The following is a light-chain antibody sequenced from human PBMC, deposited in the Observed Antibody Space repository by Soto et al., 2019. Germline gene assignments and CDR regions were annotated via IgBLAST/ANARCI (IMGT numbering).Light chain of an antibody. CDR3: QQAYSFPIT. CDR2: DAS. CDR1: QSISSW. Sequence: DIQMTQSPSTLSASVGDRVTITCRASQSISSWLAWYQQKPGKAPKLLIYDASSLESGVPSRFSGSGSGTDFTLSINSLQPEDFATYYCQQAYSFPITVGQGTRLEIK. V-gene: IGKV1-5*01. J-gene: IGKJ5*01.